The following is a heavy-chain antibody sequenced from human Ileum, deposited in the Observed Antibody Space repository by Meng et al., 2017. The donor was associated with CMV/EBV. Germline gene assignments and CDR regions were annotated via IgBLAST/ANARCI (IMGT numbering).Heavy chain of an antibody. J-gene: IGHJ4*02. Sequence: GESLKISCAVSGFNLESYEMNWVRQAPGKGLEWVSYISGPGNTIYYADSVRGRFTISRDNANNSLSLQMSGLRAEDTAVYYCVRLQWAAFDYFGQGTLVTVSS. D-gene: IGHD6-19*01. V-gene: IGHV3-48*03. CDR2: ISGPGNTI. CDR3: VRLQWAAFDY. CDR1: GFNLESYE.